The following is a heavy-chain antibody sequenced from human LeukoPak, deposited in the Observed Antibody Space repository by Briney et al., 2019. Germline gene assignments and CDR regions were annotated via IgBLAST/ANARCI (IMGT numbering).Heavy chain of an antibody. CDR3: ASEGLRIIDY. Sequence: PGGSLRLSCAASGFTFSTYWMSWVRQAPGEGLEWVANINQDGSEKYYVDSVKGRFTISRDNAKNSLYLQMNSLRAEDTAVYYCASEGLRIIDYWGQGTLVSVSS. D-gene: IGHD2-15*01. CDR1: GFTFSTYW. J-gene: IGHJ4*02. V-gene: IGHV3-7*01. CDR2: INQDGSEK.